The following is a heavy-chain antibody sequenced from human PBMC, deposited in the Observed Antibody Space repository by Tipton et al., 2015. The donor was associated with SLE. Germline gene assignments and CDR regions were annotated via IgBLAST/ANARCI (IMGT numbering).Heavy chain of an antibody. J-gene: IGHJ4*02. Sequence: TLSLTCTVSGGSISSYYWSWIRQPPGKGLEWIGYIYYSGSTNYNPSLKSRVTISVDTSKNQSSLKLSSVTAADTAVYYCARDQGERSSWGQGTLVTVSS. V-gene: IGHV4-59*12. CDR2: IYYSGST. D-gene: IGHD1-1*01. CDR3: ARDQGERSS. CDR1: GGSISSYY.